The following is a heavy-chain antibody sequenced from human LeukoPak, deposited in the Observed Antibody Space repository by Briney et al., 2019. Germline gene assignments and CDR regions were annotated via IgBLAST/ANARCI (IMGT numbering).Heavy chain of an antibody. D-gene: IGHD1-26*01. CDR1: GFTLSNYW. V-gene: IGHV3-74*01. CDR3: VRDLGGRSGH. J-gene: IGHJ4*02. Sequence: GGSLRLSCAASGFTLSNYWMHWVRQAPGKGLVWVSRIKSDGSWTNYADSVKGRFTISRDNAKRTLYLQMNSLRAEDAAVYYCVRDLGGRSGHWGQGTLVTVSS. CDR2: IKSDGSWT.